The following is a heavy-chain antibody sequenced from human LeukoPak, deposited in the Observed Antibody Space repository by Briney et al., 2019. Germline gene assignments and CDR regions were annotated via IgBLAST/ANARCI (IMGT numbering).Heavy chain of an antibody. Sequence: SVKVSWKASGGTFSSYAISWVRQAPGQGLEWMGGIIPIFGTANYAQKFQGRVTITADKSTSTAYMELSSLRSEDTAVYYCARGNNAYCSGGSCYPNWGQGTLVTVSS. D-gene: IGHD2-15*01. CDR3: ARGNNAYCSGGSCYPN. CDR1: GGTFSSYA. J-gene: IGHJ4*02. V-gene: IGHV1-69*06. CDR2: IIPIFGTA.